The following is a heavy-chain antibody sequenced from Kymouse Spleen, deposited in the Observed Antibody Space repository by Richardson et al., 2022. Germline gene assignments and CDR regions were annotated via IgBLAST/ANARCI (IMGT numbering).Heavy chain of an antibody. D-gene: IGHD1-20*01,IGHD1-7*01. CDR2: ISWNSGSI. CDR3: AKVSYNWNFDY. J-gene: IGHJ4*02. Sequence: EVQLVESGGGLVQPGRSLRLSCAASGFTFDDYAMHWVRQAPGKGLEWVSGISWNSGSIGYADSVKGRFTISRDNAKNSLYLQMNSLRAEDTALYYCAKVSYNWNFDYWGQGTLVTVSS. CDR1: GFTFDDYA. V-gene: IGHV3-9*01.